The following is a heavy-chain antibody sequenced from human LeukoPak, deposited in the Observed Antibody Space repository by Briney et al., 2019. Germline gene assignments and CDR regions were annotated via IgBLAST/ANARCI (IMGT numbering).Heavy chain of an antibody. CDR3: TTDRALTSIAARLTFDY. CDR2: IKSKTDGGTT. D-gene: IGHD6-6*01. J-gene: IGHJ4*02. V-gene: IGHV3-15*01. Sequence: GGSLRLSCAASGFTFSNAWMSWVRQAPGKGLEWVGRIKSKTDGGTTDYAAPVKGRFTISRDDSKNTLYLQMNSLKTEDTAVYYCTTDRALTSIAARLTFDYWGQGTLVTVSS. CDR1: GFTFSNAW.